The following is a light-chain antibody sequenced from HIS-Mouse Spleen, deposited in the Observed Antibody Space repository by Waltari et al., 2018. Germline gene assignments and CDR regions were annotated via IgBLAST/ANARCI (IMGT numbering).Light chain of an antibody. Sequence: AIRMTQSPSSLSASTGDRVTITCRASPGISSSLACYQQKPGKAPKLLIYAASTLQSGVPSRFSGSGSGTDFTLTISCLQSEDFATYYCQQYYSYPTFGPGTKVDIK. V-gene: IGKV1-8*01. J-gene: IGKJ3*01. CDR2: AAS. CDR3: QQYYSYPT. CDR1: PGISSS.